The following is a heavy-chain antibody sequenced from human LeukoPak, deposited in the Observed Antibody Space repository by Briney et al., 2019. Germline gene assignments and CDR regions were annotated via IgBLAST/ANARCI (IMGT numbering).Heavy chain of an antibody. V-gene: IGHV4-34*01. D-gene: IGHD6-19*01. Sequence: SETLSLTCAVYGGSFSGYYWSWIRQPPGKGLEWIGEINHSGSTNYNPSLKSRVTISVDTSKNQFSLKLSSVTAADTAVYYCARGLYSSGWYGLDYWGQGTLVTVSS. CDR3: ARGLYSSGWYGLDY. J-gene: IGHJ4*02. CDR1: GGSFSGYY. CDR2: INHSGST.